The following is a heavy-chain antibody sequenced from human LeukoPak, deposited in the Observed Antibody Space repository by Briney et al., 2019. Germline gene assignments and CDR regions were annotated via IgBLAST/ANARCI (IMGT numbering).Heavy chain of an antibody. J-gene: IGHJ4*02. CDR1: GYTFTSYG. Sequence: GASVKVSCKASGYTFTSYGISWVRQAPGQGLEWMGWISAYNGNTNYAQKLQGRVTMTTDTSTSTAYMELRSLRSDATAVYYCAIRRELLRRGEGRYYFDYWGQGTLVTVSS. V-gene: IGHV1-18*01. D-gene: IGHD1-26*01. CDR2: ISAYNGNT. CDR3: AIRRELLRRGEGRYYFDY.